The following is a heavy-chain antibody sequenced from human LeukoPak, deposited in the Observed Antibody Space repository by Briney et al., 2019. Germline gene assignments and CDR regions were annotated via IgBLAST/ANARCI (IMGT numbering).Heavy chain of an antibody. V-gene: IGHV4-59*12. D-gene: IGHD3-3*01. CDR2: IYYSGST. CDR1: GGSISSYY. J-gene: IGHJ4*02. CDR3: ARGLASGYPPIPFDY. Sequence: SETLSLTCTVSGGSISSYYWSWIRQPPGKGLEWIGYIYYSGSTNYNPSLKSRVTISVDTSKIQFSLNLSSVTAADTAIYYCARGLASGYPPIPFDYWGQGTQVTVSS.